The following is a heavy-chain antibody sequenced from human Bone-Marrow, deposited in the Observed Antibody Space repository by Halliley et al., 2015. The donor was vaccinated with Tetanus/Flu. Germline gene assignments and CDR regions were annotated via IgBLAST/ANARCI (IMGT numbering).Heavy chain of an antibody. CDR2: ISYDGDNK. V-gene: IGHV3-30*18. CDR1: GFTFSTYG. Sequence: SLRLSCAASGFTFSTYGMHWVRQAPGKGLEWVAVISYDGDNKYYLDSVTGRFTISRDNSKNTLYLQMNSLRVEDTAVYYCVKNSGSHYYYYGMGVWGQGTPVTVSS. J-gene: IGHJ6*02. D-gene: IGHD1-26*01. CDR3: VKNSGSHYYYYGMGV.